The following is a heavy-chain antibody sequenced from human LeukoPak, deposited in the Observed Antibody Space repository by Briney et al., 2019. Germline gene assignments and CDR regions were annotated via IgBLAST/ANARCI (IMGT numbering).Heavy chain of an antibody. J-gene: IGHJ3*02. CDR3: ARDPPGDNGAFDI. Sequence: SETLSLTCTVSGGSISSSSYYWGWIRQPPGKGLEWIGSIYYSGSTYYNPSLKSRVTISVDTSRNQFSLKLSSVTAADTAVYYCARDPPGDNGAFDIWGQGTMVTVSS. V-gene: IGHV4-39*02. CDR1: GGSISSSSYY. D-gene: IGHD7-27*01. CDR2: IYYSGST.